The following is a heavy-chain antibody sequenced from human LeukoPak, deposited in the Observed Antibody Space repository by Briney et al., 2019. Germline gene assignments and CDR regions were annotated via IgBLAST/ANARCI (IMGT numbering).Heavy chain of an antibody. Sequence: ASVKVSCKASGYTFTGYYMHWVRQAPGQGLEWMGWINPNSGGTNYAQKFQGRVTMTRDTSISTAYMELSRQRSDDTAVYYCARDEAVAGTGGGAFDIWGQGTMVTVSS. CDR3: ARDEAVAGTGGGAFDI. J-gene: IGHJ3*02. D-gene: IGHD6-19*01. V-gene: IGHV1-2*02. CDR2: INPNSGGT. CDR1: GYTFTGYY.